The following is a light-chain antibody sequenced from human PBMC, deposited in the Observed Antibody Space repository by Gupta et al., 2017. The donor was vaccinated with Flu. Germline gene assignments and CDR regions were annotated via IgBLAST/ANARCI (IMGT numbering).Light chain of an antibody. J-gene: IGKJ1*01. CDR3: QQYYSRPPA. CDR1: QSILYSSDNKNY. Sequence: DLVLTQSPHSLPVSLGERATTHCKSSQSILYSSDNKNYLAWYQQKPGQPPKVIIYWTSTRESGVPDRFSGSGSGTDFTLTISRLQAEDLAVYYCQQYYSRPPAFGQGTKVEIK. CDR2: WTS. V-gene: IGKV4-1*01.